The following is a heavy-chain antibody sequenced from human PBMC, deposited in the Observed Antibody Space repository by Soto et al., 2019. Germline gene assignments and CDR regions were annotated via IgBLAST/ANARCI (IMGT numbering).Heavy chain of an antibody. CDR1: GGNIISTDL. Sequence: TMSLTCSVSGGNIISTDLWPWVRQSPREGLEWVGEIHHGGSTNYNPSLKSRVLISVDKSKNQFSLKLTSATAADTAVYYCASQRYCDDDCYLFDFWGQGTLVTVSS. D-gene: IGHD2-21*02. CDR3: ASQRYCDDDCYLFDF. J-gene: IGHJ4*02. CDR2: IHHGGST. V-gene: IGHV4-4*02.